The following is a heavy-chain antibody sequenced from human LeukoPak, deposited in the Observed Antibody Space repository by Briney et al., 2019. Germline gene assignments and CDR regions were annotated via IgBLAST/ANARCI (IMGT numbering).Heavy chain of an antibody. J-gene: IGHJ4*02. CDR3: AVAAPTEQFVTSLIDY. CDR1: GGSISSYY. D-gene: IGHD6-19*01. V-gene: IGHV4-4*07. Sequence: SETLSLTCTVSGGSISSYYWSWIRQPVGKGLEWIGRIYTSGSTNYNPSLKSRVTTSVDTSKNQFSLKLSSVTAADTAVYYCAVAAPTEQFVTSLIDYWGQGTLVTVSS. CDR2: IYTSGST.